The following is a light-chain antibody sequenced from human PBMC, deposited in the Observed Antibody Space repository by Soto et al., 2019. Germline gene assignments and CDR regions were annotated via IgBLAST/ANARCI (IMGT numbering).Light chain of an antibody. Sequence: DIQITQSQSSLSASVGDRVTITCRASQSISSYLNWYQQKPGKAPKLLIYAASSLQSGVPSRFSGSGSGTDFTLTISSLQPEDFATYYCQQSYSTPPTFGQGTMVDI. V-gene: IGKV1-39*01. CDR1: QSISSY. CDR3: QQSYSTPPT. J-gene: IGKJ1*01. CDR2: AAS.